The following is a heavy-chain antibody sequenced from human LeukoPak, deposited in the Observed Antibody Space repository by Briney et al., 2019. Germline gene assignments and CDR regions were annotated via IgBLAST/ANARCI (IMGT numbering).Heavy chain of an antibody. J-gene: IGHJ4*02. CDR3: AREVSSGWPFPFDY. D-gene: IGHD6-19*01. Sequence: SVKVSCKASGGTFSSYAISWVRQAPGQGLEWMGRIIPIFGTANYAQKFQGRVTITTDESTNTAYMELSSLRSEDTAVYYCAREVSSGWPFPFDYWGQGTLVTVSS. CDR1: GGTFSSYA. V-gene: IGHV1-69*05. CDR2: IIPIFGTA.